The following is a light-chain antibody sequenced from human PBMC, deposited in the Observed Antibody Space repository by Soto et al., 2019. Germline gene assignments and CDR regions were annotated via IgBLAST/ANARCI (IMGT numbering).Light chain of an antibody. V-gene: IGKV1-39*01. Sequence: DIQMTQSPSSLSASVGDRVTITCRASQSISSYLNWYQQKPGKAPKLLIYAASSLQSGVPSRFSGSGSVTDFTLTISSLQPEDFATYYCQQSYSTPRAFGPRTKVDIK. CDR3: QQSYSTPRA. J-gene: IGKJ3*01. CDR1: QSISSY. CDR2: AAS.